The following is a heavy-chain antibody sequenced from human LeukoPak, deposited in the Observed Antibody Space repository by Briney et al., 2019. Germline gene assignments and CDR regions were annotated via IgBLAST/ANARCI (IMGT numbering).Heavy chain of an antibody. CDR1: GYTFTSYY. CDR2: INPSGGST. CDR3: ARAGFEFGYFQH. D-gene: IGHD3-10*01. Sequence: GASVKVSCKASGYTFTSYYMHWVRQAPGQGLEWMGIINPSGGSTSYAQKFQGRVTITRDTSTSTVYMELSSLRSEDTAVYYCARAGFEFGYFQHWGQGTLVTVSS. J-gene: IGHJ1*01. V-gene: IGHV1-46*01.